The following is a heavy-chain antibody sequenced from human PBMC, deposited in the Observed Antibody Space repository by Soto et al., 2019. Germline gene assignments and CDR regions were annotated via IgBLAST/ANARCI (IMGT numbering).Heavy chain of an antibody. CDR3: AREGLGRSGAFAY. CDR1: GSSVSSGGYY. V-gene: IGHV4-31*03. CDR2: IFRSGTT. D-gene: IGHD6-19*01. J-gene: IGHJ4*02. Sequence: QVHLQESGPGLVKPSQTLSLTCTVSGSSVSSGGYYWNWIRQHPGKGLEWIGNIFRSGTTNYNPSLKSRVIMSVDTSKTQFCRILSSVTAADTALYTCAREGLGRSGAFAYWGQGSLVTVSS.